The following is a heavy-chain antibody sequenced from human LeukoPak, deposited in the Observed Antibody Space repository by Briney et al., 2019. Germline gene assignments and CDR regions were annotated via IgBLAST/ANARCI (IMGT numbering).Heavy chain of an antibody. D-gene: IGHD3-3*01. J-gene: IGHJ3*02. V-gene: IGHV3-23*01. CDR1: RFTFSNYA. Sequence: GGSLRLSCAASRFTFSNYAMSWVRQAPGKGLEWVSTISGSGGSTYYADSVKGRFTISRDNSKNTLHLQMNSLRAEDTAVYYCARSFPVYYDFWSGFNDAFDIWGQGTMVTVSS. CDR2: ISGSGGST. CDR3: ARSFPVYYDFWSGFNDAFDI.